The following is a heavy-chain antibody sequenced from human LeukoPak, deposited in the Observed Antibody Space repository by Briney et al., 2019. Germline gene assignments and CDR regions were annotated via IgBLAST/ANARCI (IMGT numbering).Heavy chain of an antibody. CDR1: GGTFSSYA. J-gene: IGHJ4*02. CDR2: IIPIFGTA. V-gene: IGHV1-69*05. D-gene: IGHD2-2*01. Sequence: SVKVSCKASGGTFSSYAISWVRQAPGQGLEWMGGIIPIFGTANYAQKFQGRVTITTDESTSTAYMELSSLRSEDTAVYYCARDPVREEGVVVPAAMSYWGQGALVTVSS. CDR3: ARDPVREEGVVVPAAMSY.